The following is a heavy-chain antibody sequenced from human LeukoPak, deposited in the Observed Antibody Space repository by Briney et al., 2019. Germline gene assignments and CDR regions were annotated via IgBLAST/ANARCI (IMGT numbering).Heavy chain of an antibody. CDR2: INPDGNKK. D-gene: IGHD3-22*01. V-gene: IGHV3-7*03. Sequence: PGGSLRLSCAVSGLTFSSSWMDWVRQAPGKGLEWVASINPDGNKKYSADSVKGRFTISRDNSKNTLYLQMNSLRAEDTAVYYCAKDTSAYYYDDAFDIWGQGTMVTVSS. CDR1: GLTFSSSW. J-gene: IGHJ3*02. CDR3: AKDTSAYYYDDAFDI.